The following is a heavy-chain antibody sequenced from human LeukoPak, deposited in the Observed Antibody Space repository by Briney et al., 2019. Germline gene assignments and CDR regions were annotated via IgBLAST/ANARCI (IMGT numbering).Heavy chain of an antibody. D-gene: IGHD4-17*01. J-gene: IGHJ2*01. CDR1: GYTFTSYG. V-gene: IGHV1-24*01. Sequence: ASVKVSCKASGYTFTSYGISWVRQAPGKGLEWMGGFDPEDGETIYAQKFQGRVTMTEDTSTDTAYMELSSLRSEDTAVYYCATGYGDYGHWYFDLWGRGTLVTASS. CDR2: FDPEDGET. CDR3: ATGYGDYGHWYFDL.